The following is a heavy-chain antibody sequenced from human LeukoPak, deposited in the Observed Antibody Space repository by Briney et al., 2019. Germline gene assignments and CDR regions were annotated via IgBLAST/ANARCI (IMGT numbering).Heavy chain of an antibody. CDR1: GYTFTGYY. V-gene: IGHV1-2*02. CDR2: INPNSGGT. Sequence: ASVKVSCKASGYTFTGYYMHSVRQAPGQGLEWMGWINPNSGGTNYEQKFQGTVTMTRDTSISTAYMELSRLRSDDTAVYYCARGDLKWELPAFDIWGQGTMVTVSS. CDR3: ARGDLKWELPAFDI. J-gene: IGHJ3*02. D-gene: IGHD1-26*01.